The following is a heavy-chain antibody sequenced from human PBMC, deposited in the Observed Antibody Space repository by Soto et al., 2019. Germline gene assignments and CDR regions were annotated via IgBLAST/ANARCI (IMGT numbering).Heavy chain of an antibody. D-gene: IGHD2-21*02. V-gene: IGHV3-30-3*01. CDR2: ISYDGSNK. J-gene: IGHJ3*02. CDR3: ARAEYGGNSHGAFDI. Sequence: QVQLVESGGGGVQPGRSLRLSCAASGFTVSTYAMHWDRQAHGKGLELVAVISYDGSNKYYADSVKGRVTISRDNSKNTLYLQMNSLRAEDAAVYYCARAEYGGNSHGAFDIWGQGTMVTVSS. CDR1: GFTVSTYA.